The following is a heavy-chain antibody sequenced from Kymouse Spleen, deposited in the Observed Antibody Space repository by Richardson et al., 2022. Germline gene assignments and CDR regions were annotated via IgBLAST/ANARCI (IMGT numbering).Heavy chain of an antibody. Sequence: QVQLVQSGAEVKKPGASVKVSCKASGYTFTSYAMHWVRQAPGQRLEWMGWINAGNGNTKYSQKFQGRVTITRDTSASTAYMELSSLRSEDTAVYYCAGITGTTPNAFDIWGQGTMVTVSS. CDR3: AGITGTTPNAFDI. J-gene: IGHJ3*02. D-gene: IGHD1-7*01. CDR2: INAGNGNT. CDR1: GYTFTSYA. V-gene: IGHV1-3*01.